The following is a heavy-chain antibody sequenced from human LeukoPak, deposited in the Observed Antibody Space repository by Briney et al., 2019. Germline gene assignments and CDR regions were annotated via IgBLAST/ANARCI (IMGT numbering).Heavy chain of an antibody. J-gene: IGHJ4*02. V-gene: IGHV3-48*02. D-gene: IGHD3-10*01. Sequence: GGSLRLSCAATGFTFSSYSMNWVRQAPGKGLEWLSYISGSSIIYYADSVKGRFTISRDNAKYSLYLQMSGLRDEDTAVYYCASGNYGQFDYWGQGTLVTVSP. CDR2: ISGSSII. CDR3: ASGNYGQFDY. CDR1: GFTFSSYS.